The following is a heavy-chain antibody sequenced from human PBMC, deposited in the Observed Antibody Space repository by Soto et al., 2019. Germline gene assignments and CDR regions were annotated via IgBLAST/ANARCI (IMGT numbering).Heavy chain of an antibody. CDR3: ARDNGREQYYDSSGYWYYFDY. CDR2: ISRSGTT. CDR1: GGSISSYY. V-gene: IGHV4-59*01. Sequence: SETLSLTCTVSGGSISSYYWSWIRQPPGKGLEWIASISRSGTTYYNPSLKSRVTKSIDTSRNQFSLKLSSVTAADTAVYYCARDNGREQYYDSSGYWYYFDYWGQGTLVTVSS. D-gene: IGHD3-22*01. J-gene: IGHJ4*02.